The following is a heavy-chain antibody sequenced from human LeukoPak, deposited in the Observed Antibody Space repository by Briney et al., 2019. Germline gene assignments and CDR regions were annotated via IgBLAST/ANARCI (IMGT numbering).Heavy chain of an antibody. Sequence: GASVKVSCKASGYTFTSYGISWVRQAPGQGLEWMGWISAYNGNTNYAQKLQGRVTMTTDTSTSTAYMELRSLRSDDTAVYYCARHLLLWPHDNNWFDPWGQGTLVTVSS. CDR2: ISAYNGNT. D-gene: IGHD3-9*01. CDR1: GYTFTSYG. V-gene: IGHV1-18*01. CDR3: ARHLLLWPHDNNWFDP. J-gene: IGHJ5*02.